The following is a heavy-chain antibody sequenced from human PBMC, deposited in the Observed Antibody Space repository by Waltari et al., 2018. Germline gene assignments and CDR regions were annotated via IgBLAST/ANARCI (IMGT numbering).Heavy chain of an antibody. CDR3: ARDDYGGNSPCDY. CDR2: RAYDGSNK. D-gene: IGHD4-17*01. V-gene: IGHV3-30*01. Sequence: QVQLVESGGGVVQPGRSLRLSCAASGFTFSSYAMHWVRQAPGKGLEWVAVRAYDGSNKYYADSVKGRFTISRDNSKNTLYLQMNSLRAEDTAVYYCARDDYGGNSPCDYWGQGTLVTVSS. CDR1: GFTFSSYA. J-gene: IGHJ4*02.